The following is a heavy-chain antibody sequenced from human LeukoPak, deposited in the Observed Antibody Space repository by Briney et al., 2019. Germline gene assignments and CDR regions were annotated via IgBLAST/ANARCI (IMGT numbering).Heavy chain of an antibody. CDR1: GFTFSNHP. D-gene: IGHD2-2*01. CDR2: IIGSGRTT. J-gene: IGHJ5*02. V-gene: IGHV3-23*01. Sequence: GGSLRLSCEASGFTFSNHPMSWARQVPGKGLEWVSGIIGSGRTTYYADSVKGRFTISRDNSKDTLYLQMNSLRAEDTAVYYCAKWEVVPADTNYFDPWGQGTLVTVSS. CDR3: AKWEVVPADTNYFDP.